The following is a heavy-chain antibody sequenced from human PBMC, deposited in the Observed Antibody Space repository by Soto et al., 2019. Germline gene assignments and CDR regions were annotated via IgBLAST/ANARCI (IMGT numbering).Heavy chain of an antibody. CDR2: ISGSGGST. J-gene: IGHJ5*02. D-gene: IGHD3-9*01. CDR3: AKDLDNDILTGYYQNWFDP. Sequence: GGSLRLSCAASGFTFSSYAMSWVRQAPGKGLEWVSAISGSGGSTYYADSVKGRFTISRDNSKNTLYLQMNSLRAEDTAVYYCAKDLDNDILTGYYQNWFDPWGQGTLVTVSS. V-gene: IGHV3-23*01. CDR1: GFTFSSYA.